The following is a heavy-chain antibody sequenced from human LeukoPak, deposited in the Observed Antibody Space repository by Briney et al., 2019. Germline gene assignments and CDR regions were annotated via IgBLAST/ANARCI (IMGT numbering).Heavy chain of an antibody. J-gene: IGHJ4*02. CDR2: IYCSGST. CDR1: GGSISSSSYY. V-gene: IGHV4-39*01. CDR3: ARGRDGYNLVGASFDY. D-gene: IGHD5-24*01. Sequence: EASETLSLTCTVSGGSISSSSYYWGWIRQSPGKGLEWIGNIYCSGSTYYNPSLKSRVTISADTSKNQFSLKLSSVTAVDTAVYYCARGRDGYNLVGASFDYWGQGSLVTVSS.